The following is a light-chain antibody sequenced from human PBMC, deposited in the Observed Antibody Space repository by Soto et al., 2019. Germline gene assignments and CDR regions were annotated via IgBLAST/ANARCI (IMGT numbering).Light chain of an antibody. J-gene: IGLJ2*01. CDR3: LLSYGGAQVL. V-gene: IGLV7-43*01. CDR1: AGAVTSAYY. CDR2: STS. Sequence: QAVVTQEPSLTVSPGGTVTLTCASSAGAVTSAYYTNWLQQKPGQAPRALIYSTSEKHSWTPARFSGSLLGGKAALTLSAAQPEDEADYYCLLSYGGAQVLFGGGPKVTAL.